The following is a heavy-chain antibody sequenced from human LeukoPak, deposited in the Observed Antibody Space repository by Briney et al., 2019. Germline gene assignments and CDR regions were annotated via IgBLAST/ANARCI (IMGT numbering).Heavy chain of an antibody. Sequence: GGSLRLSCAASGFTFSSYAMHWVRQAPGKGLEWVAVISYDGSNKYYADSVKGRFTISRDNSKNTLYLQMNSLRAEDTAVYYCARDEPCYYGSGSYYNLFDYWGQGTLVTVSS. CDR1: GFTFSSYA. D-gene: IGHD3-10*01. J-gene: IGHJ4*02. V-gene: IGHV3-30*04. CDR3: ARDEPCYYGSGSYYNLFDY. CDR2: ISYDGSNK.